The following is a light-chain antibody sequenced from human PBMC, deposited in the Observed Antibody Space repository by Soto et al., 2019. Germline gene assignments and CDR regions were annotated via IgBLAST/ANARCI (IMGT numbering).Light chain of an antibody. CDR2: GAS. V-gene: IGKV3-20*01. J-gene: IGKJ4*01. CDR3: LQVNSFPLS. Sequence: EIGLTQSPCTLSLSLGVRATLSCRASQSVSSSYLAWYQQKPGQAPRLLIYGASSRATGIPDRFSGSGSGTDFTLTITSLQPEDFATYYCLQVNSFPLSFGGGTKVDIK. CDR1: QSVSSSY.